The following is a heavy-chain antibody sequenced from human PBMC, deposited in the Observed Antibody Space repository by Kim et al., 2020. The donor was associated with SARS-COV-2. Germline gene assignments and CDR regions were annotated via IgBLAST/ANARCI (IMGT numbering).Heavy chain of an antibody. J-gene: IGHJ6*02. Sequence: GGSLRLSCAASGFTVSSNYMSGVRQAPGKGLEWVSVIYSGGSTYYADSVKGRFTISRDNSKNTLYLQMNSLRAEDTAVYYCARDRRVTIFGVVSNYYYYGMDVWGHGATVTVSS. CDR1: GFTVSSNY. V-gene: IGHV3-66*01. D-gene: IGHD3-3*01. CDR2: IYSGGST. CDR3: ARDRRVTIFGVVSNYYYYGMDV.